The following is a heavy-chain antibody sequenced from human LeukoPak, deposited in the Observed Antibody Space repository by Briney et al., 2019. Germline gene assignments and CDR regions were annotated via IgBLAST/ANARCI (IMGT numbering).Heavy chain of an antibody. J-gene: IGHJ4*02. V-gene: IGHV4-34*01. CDR1: GGSFSGYY. CDR3: ESSGWYSYFDY. D-gene: IGHD6-19*01. Sequence: SETLSLTCAVYGGSFSGYYWSWIRQPPGKGLEWIGSIYYSGSTYYNPSLKSRVTISVDTSKNQFSLKLSSVTAADTAVYYCESSGWYSYFDYWGQGTLVTVSS. CDR2: IYYSGST.